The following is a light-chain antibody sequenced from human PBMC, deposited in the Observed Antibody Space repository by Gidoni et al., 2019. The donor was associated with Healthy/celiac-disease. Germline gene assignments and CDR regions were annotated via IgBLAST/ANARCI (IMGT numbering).Light chain of an antibody. Sequence: QSALNQPRTVSGAPGQSVTISCTGTSSDVGGYNCVSGYQQYPGTAPKLMIYDVSQRPSGVPARFSGSKSGNTSSLTISVLQSEDDADYYCCSYAGSYTFDVFGGGPKLTVL. CDR1: SSDVGGYNC. V-gene: IGLV2-11*01. CDR3: CSYAGSYTFDV. CDR2: DVS. J-gene: IGLJ3*02.